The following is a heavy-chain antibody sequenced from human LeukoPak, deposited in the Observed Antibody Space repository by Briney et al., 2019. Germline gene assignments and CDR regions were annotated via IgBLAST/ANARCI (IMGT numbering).Heavy chain of an antibody. D-gene: IGHD2-15*01. J-gene: IGHJ4*02. Sequence: SETLSLTCAVYGGSFSGYYWSWIRQPPGKGLEWIGEINHSGSTNYNPSLRSRVTISVDTFKNQFSLKLSSVTAADTAVYYCARDRGGYCSGGSCYSAVTDYWGQGTLVTVSS. CDR2: INHSGST. CDR1: GGSFSGYY. CDR3: ARDRGGYCSGGSCYSAVTDY. V-gene: IGHV4-34*01.